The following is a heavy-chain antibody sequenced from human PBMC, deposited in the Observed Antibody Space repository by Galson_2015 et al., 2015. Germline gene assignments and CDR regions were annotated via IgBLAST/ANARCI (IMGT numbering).Heavy chain of an antibody. D-gene: IGHD5-12*01. CDR1: GFTFSSYA. V-gene: IGHV3-23*01. Sequence: SLRLSCAASGFTFSSYAMSWVRQAPGKGLEWVSAISGSGGSTYYADSVKGRFTISRDNSKNTLYLQMNSLRAEDTAVYYCANYPTRYSGLDSPYFFFYRMDGWGQGTTVTVSS. J-gene: IGHJ6*02. CDR2: ISGSGGST. CDR3: ANYPTRYSGLDSPYFFFYRMDG.